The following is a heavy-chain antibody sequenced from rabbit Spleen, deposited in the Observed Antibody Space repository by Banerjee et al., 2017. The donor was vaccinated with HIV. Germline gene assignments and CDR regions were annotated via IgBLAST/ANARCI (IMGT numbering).Heavy chain of an antibody. CDR2: IYDGSGIST. Sequence: QEQLVESGGGLVQPEGSLTLTCTASGFSFSSSYYMCWVRQAPGKGLEWIACIYDGSGISTNYASWAKGRFTISKTSSTTVTLQMTSLTAADTATYFCARGSATITMVITGYYFNVWGPGT. D-gene: IGHD2-1*01. CDR3: ARGSATITMVITGYYFNV. CDR1: GFSFSSSYY. J-gene: IGHJ4*01. V-gene: IGHV1S45*01.